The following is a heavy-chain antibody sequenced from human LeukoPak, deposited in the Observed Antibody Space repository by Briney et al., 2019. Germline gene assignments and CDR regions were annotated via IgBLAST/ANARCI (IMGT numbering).Heavy chain of an antibody. J-gene: IGHJ6*02. CDR2: ISYDGNNK. V-gene: IGHV3-30*18. D-gene: IGHD1-26*01. CDR3: AKEAGSHYDYYKFYGMDV. Sequence: PGRSLRLSCSASGFTFNNFALHWVRQAPGKGLEWVAVISYDGNNKYHADSVKGRFTISRDYSKKTLFLQMNSLRAEDTAVYYCAKEAGSHYDYYKFYGMDVWGQGTAVTVSS. CDR1: GFTFNNFA.